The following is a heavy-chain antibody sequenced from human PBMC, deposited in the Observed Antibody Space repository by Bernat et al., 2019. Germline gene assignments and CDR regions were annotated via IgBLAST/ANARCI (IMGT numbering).Heavy chain of an antibody. CDR2: INHSGST. Sequence: QVQLQQWGAGLLKPSETLSLTCAVYGGSFSGYYWSWIRQPPGKGLEWIGEINHSGSTNYNPSLKSRVTISVDTSKNQFSLKLSSVTAADTAVYYCARGPPMVAATNWLDPWGQGTLVTVSS. CDR3: ARGPPMVAATNWLDP. D-gene: IGHD2-15*01. V-gene: IGHV4-34*01. CDR1: GGSFSGYY. J-gene: IGHJ5*02.